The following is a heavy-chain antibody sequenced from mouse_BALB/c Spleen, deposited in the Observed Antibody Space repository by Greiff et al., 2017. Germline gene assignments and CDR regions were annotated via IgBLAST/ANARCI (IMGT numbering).Heavy chain of an antibody. CDR1: GYSITSDYA. Sequence: EVKLVESGPGLVKPSQSLSLTCTVTGYSITSDYAWNWIRQFPGNKLEWMGYISYSGSTSYNPSLKSRISITRDTSKNQFFLQLNSVTTEDTATYYCARGDGGDYAMDYWGQGTSVTVSS. CDR2: ISYSGST. CDR3: ARGDGGDYAMDY. J-gene: IGHJ4*01. V-gene: IGHV3-2*02. D-gene: IGHD2-3*01.